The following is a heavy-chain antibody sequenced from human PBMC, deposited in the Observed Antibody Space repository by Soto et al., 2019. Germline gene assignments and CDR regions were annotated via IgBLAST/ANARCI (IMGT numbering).Heavy chain of an antibody. CDR1: GFTFSSHG. D-gene: IGHD1-26*01. CDR2: ISYDGSNK. Sequence: HPGGSLRLACAASGFTFSSHGIHWVRQAPGKGLEWVTVISYDGSNKNYADSVKGRFTISRDNSKNTLYLQMNSLRTEDTAVYFCARDLSGSYVFDYWGQGTPVTVSS. V-gene: IGHV3-30-3*01. J-gene: IGHJ4*02. CDR3: ARDLSGSYVFDY.